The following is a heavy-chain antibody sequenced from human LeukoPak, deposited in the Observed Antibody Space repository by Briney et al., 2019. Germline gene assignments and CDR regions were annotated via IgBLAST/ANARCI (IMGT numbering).Heavy chain of an antibody. Sequence: PGGSLRLSCAASGFTFSSYAMSWVRQAPGKGLEWVSAISGSGGSTYYADSVKGRFTISRDNSKNTLYLQMNSLRAEDTAVYYCAEDIGGITMVRGGGGAFDIWSQGTMVTVSS. CDR2: ISGSGGST. CDR3: AEDIGGITMVRGGGGAFDI. V-gene: IGHV3-23*01. J-gene: IGHJ3*02. CDR1: GFTFSSYA. D-gene: IGHD3-10*01.